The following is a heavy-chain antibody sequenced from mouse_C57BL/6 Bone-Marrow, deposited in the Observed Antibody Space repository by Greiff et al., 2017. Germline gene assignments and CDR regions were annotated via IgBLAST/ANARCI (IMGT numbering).Heavy chain of an antibody. CDR3: ARDGSYESYWYFDV. CDR2: IYYSGTI. V-gene: IGHV3-5*01. Sequence: VQLQESGPGLVKPSQTVFLTCTVTGISITTGNYRWSWIRQFPGNKLEWIGYIYYSGTITYNPSLTSRTTITRDTPKNQFFLEMNSLTAEDTATYYCARDGSYESYWYFDVWGTGTTVTVSS. J-gene: IGHJ1*03. CDR1: GISITTGNYR. D-gene: IGHD2-3*01.